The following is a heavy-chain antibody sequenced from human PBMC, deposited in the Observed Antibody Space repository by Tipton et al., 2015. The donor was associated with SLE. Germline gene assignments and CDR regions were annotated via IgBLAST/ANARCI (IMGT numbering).Heavy chain of an antibody. J-gene: IGHJ6*02. D-gene: IGHD4-11*01. CDR1: GFTFSSYA. CDR2: ISGSGGST. Sequence: SLRLSCAASGFTFSSYAMSWVRQAPGKGLEWVSAISGSGGSTYYADSVKGRFTISRDNSKKTLYLQMNSLRAEDTAVYYCARENDYSNDYYYYGMDVWGQGTTVTVSS. V-gene: IGHV3-23*01. CDR3: ARENDYSNDYYYYGMDV.